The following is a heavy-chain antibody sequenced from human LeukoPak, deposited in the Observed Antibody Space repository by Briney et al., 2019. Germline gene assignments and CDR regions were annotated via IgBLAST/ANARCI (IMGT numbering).Heavy chain of an antibody. D-gene: IGHD3-3*01. CDR3: AKDPDGDFWSGYYFDY. J-gene: IGHJ4*02. Sequence: GGSLRLSCAASGFTFSSYWMSWVRQAPGKGLEWVSTISGRGAGTYYADSVKGRFTISRDNSKNTLYLQMNSLRAEDTAVYYCAKDPDGDFWSGYYFDYWGQGTLVTVSS. V-gene: IGHV3-23*01. CDR2: ISGRGAGT. CDR1: GFTFSSYW.